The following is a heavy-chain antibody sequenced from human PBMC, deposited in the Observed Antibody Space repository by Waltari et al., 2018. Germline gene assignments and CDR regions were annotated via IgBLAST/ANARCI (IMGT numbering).Heavy chain of an antibody. CDR3: AKHPLLAVSATNWFDP. V-gene: IGHV3-23*01. Sequence: VQLQQWGAGLLKPSETLSLTCAVYGGSFSGYYWSWIRQPPGKGLEWVSVISGRGGSAYYADSVKGRFTISRDNSKNTLYLQMNSLSADDTAVYFCAKHPLLAVSATNWFDPWGQGTLVTVSS. J-gene: IGHJ5*02. CDR1: GGSFSGYY. CDR2: ISGRGGSA. D-gene: IGHD6-19*01.